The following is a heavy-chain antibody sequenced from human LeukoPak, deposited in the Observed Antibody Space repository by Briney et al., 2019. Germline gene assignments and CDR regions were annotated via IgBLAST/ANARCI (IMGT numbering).Heavy chain of an antibody. CDR2: IKQDGSEK. CDR3: ARLDYGDYNYYFDY. CDR1: GFTFSSYW. Sequence: GGSLRLSCAASGFTFSSYWMSWVRQAPGKGLEWVANIKQDGSEKYYVDSVKGRFTISRDNAKNSLYLQMNSLRAEDTAVYYCARLDYGDYNYYFDYWGQGTLVTVSS. J-gene: IGHJ4*02. V-gene: IGHV3-7*04. D-gene: IGHD4-17*01.